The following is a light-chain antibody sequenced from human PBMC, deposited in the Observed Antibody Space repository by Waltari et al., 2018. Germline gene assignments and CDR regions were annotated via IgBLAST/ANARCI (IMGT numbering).Light chain of an antibody. V-gene: IGKV3-20*01. CDR2: GAS. CDR3: QQYDISPLT. Sequence: EIVLTQSTGPLSLSPGESATLSCRASQTVRTTYLAWYQQKPGQAPTLLIYGASSRATGIPDRFSGSGSGTDFSLTISSLEPEDFAVYYCQQYDISPLTFGGGTKVEIK. J-gene: IGKJ4*01. CDR1: QTVRTTY.